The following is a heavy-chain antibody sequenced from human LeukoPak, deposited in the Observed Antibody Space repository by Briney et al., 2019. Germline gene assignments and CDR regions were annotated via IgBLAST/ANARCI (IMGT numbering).Heavy chain of an antibody. J-gene: IGHJ4*02. Sequence: ASVKVSCTASGYTSTDYFMHWVRQAPGHGCEWMGWITPNDGDTNYAQKFQGRVTMTRNTSISTAHMEVGRLRSDDTAVYYCARANLLYCSSSTCLFDHGRQGPLVSVS. CDR3: ARANLLYCSSSTCLFDH. CDR2: ITPNDGDT. CDR1: GYTSTDYF. V-gene: IGHV1-2*02. D-gene: IGHD2-2*01.